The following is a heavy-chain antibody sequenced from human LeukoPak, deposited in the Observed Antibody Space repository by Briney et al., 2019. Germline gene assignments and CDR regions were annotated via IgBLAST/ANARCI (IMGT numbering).Heavy chain of an antibody. D-gene: IGHD6-19*01. CDR3: ARGGIQVSGIDEFDY. V-gene: IGHV3-13*01. J-gene: IGHJ4*02. CDR1: GFTFIDYD. CDR2: IGIRGDT. Sequence: GGSLRLSCAASGFTFIDYDLHWVRQVIGKGLEWVSAIGIRGDTHYSGSVKGRFTISRENAESSLYLQMNSLRAEDTAVYYCARGGIQVSGIDEFDYWGQGTLATVSS.